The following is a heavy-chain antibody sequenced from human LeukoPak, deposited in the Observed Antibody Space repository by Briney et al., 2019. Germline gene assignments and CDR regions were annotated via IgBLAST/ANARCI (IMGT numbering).Heavy chain of an antibody. CDR3: ARGRLVVYYFDY. Sequence: PGGSLRLSCAASGFTFSSYSMNWVRQAPGKGLEWVSSISSSSSYIYYADSVKGRFTISRDNAKNSLYLQMNSLRAEDTAVYYCARGRLVVYYFDYWGQGTLVTVSS. CDR2: ISSSSSYI. V-gene: IGHV3-21*01. CDR1: GFTFSSYS. J-gene: IGHJ4*02. D-gene: IGHD2-21*01.